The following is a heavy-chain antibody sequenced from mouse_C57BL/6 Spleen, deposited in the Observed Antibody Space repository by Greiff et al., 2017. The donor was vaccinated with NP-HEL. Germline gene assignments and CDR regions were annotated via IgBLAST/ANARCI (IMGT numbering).Heavy chain of an antibody. Sequence: EVQGVESGGGLVKPGGSLKLSCAASGFTFSDYGMHWVRQAPEKGLEWVAYISSGSSTIYYADTVKGRFTISRDNAKNTLFLQMTSLRSEDTAMYYCARRTGTKYEYYFDYWGQGTTLTVSS. V-gene: IGHV5-17*01. CDR2: ISSGSSTI. J-gene: IGHJ2*01. CDR1: GFTFSDYG. CDR3: ARRTGTKYEYYFDY. D-gene: IGHD4-1*01.